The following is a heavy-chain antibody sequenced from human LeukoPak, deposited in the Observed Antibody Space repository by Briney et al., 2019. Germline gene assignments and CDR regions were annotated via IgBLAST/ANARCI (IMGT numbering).Heavy chain of an antibody. D-gene: IGHD6-19*01. V-gene: IGHV1-8*01. CDR2: TNPNSGNK. CDR1: GYSFTNFD. J-gene: IGHJ6*03. CDR3: ARGPQWRGDYYYMDV. Sequence: ASVKVSCKASGYSFTNFDVNWVRHATGQGLEWMGWTNPNSGNKGYAQKFQGRVTITMNTSITTAYMELSSLRSEDTVVYYCARGPQWRGDYYYMDVWGRGTTVTVSS.